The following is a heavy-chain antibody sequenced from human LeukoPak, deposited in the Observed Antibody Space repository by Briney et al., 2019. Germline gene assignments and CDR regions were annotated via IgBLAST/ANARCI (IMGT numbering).Heavy chain of an antibody. D-gene: IGHD6-13*01. CDR1: GGSISSYY. CDR3: ARDSPTLAAAGTGWAFDI. CDR2: IYYSGST. J-gene: IGHJ3*02. Sequence: SETLSLTCTVSGGSISSYYWSWIRQPPGKGLEWIGYIYYSGSTNYNPSLKSRVTISVDTSKNQFSLKLSSVTATDTAVYYCARDSPTLAAAGTGWAFDIWGQGTMVTVSS. V-gene: IGHV4-59*01.